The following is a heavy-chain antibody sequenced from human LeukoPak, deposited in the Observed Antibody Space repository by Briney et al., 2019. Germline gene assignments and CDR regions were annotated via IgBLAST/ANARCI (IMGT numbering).Heavy chain of an antibody. D-gene: IGHD3-22*01. CDR2: ISGSGGST. Sequence: GGSLRLSCAASGFTFGSYAMSWVRQAPGKGLEWVSVISGSGGSTYYADSVKGRFTISRDNSKSTLYLQMNSLRAEDTAVYYCAKDRRGDSSGSPDYYFDCWGQGTLVTVSS. V-gene: IGHV3-23*01. CDR3: AKDRRGDSSGSPDYYFDC. J-gene: IGHJ4*02. CDR1: GFTFGSYA.